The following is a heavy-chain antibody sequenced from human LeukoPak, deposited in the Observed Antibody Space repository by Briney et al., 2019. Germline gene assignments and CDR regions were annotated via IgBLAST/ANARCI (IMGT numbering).Heavy chain of an antibody. CDR2: IWYGGSNK. J-gene: IGHJ4*02. Sequence: GRSLRLSCAASGFTFSSYGMHWVRQAPGKGLEWVAVIWYGGSNKYYADSVKGRFTISRDNSKNTLYLQMNSLRPEDTAVYYCARAYCGGDCYFDYWGQGTLVTVSS. CDR3: ARAYCGGDCYFDY. V-gene: IGHV3-33*08. CDR1: GFTFSSYG. D-gene: IGHD2-21*02.